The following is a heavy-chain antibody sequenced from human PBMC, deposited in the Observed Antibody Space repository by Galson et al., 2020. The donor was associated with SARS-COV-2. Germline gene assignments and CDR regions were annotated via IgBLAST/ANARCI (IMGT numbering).Heavy chain of an antibody. CDR1: GFTFSSYS. CDR3: ARGVGGFLEWFHYMDV. D-gene: IGHD3-3*01. CDR2: ISSSSSYI. Sequence: GESLKISCAASGFTFSSYSMNWVRQAPGKGLEWVSSISSSSSYIYYADSVKGRFTISRDNAKNSLYLQMNSLRAEDTAVYYCARGVGGFLEWFHYMDVWGKGTTVTVSS. J-gene: IGHJ6*03. V-gene: IGHV3-21*01.